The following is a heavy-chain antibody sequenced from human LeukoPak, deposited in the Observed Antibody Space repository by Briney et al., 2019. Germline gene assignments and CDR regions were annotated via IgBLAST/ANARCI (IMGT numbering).Heavy chain of an antibody. Sequence: PGGSLRLSCAASGFTFSTYAMSWVRQAPGKGLEWVSAISGSGGSTYYADSVKGRFTISRDNSKNTLYLQMNSLRAEDTAVYYCAKWELLLYDAFDIWGQGTMVTVSS. J-gene: IGHJ3*02. D-gene: IGHD1-26*01. V-gene: IGHV3-23*01. CDR2: ISGSGGST. CDR3: AKWELLLYDAFDI. CDR1: GFTFSTYA.